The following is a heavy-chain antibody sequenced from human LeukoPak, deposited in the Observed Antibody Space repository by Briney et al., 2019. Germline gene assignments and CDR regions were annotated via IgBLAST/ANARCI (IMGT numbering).Heavy chain of an antibody. CDR1: GGSFSGYY. CDR2: INHSGST. D-gene: IGHD3-22*01. Sequence: SETLSLTCAVYGGSFSGYYWSWIRQPPGKGLEWIGEINHSGSTNYNPSLKSRVTISVDTSKNQSSLKLSSVTAADTAVYYCARAYYYDSSGYPYWGQGTLVTVSS. V-gene: IGHV4-34*01. CDR3: ARAYYYDSSGYPY. J-gene: IGHJ4*02.